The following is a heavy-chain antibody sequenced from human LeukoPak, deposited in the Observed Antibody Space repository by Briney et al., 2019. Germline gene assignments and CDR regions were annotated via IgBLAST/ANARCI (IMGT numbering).Heavy chain of an antibody. V-gene: IGHV3-64*01. D-gene: IGHD3-3*01. CDR3: AREGGYDFWSGYGMYMDV. CDR1: GFTFSSYA. CDR2: ISSNGGST. J-gene: IGHJ6*03. Sequence: PGGSLRLSCAASGFTFSSYAMHWVRQAPGKGLEYVSAISSNGGSTYYANSVKGRFTISRDNSKNTLYLQMGSLRAEDMVVYYCAREGGYDFWSGYGMYMDVWGKGTTVTVSS.